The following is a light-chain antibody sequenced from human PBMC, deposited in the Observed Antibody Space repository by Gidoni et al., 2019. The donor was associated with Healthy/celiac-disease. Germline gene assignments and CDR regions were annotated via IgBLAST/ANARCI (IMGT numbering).Light chain of an antibody. CDR2: KAS. J-gene: IGKJ1*01. CDR3: QQYNSYSWT. CDR1: QSISSR. Sequence: DIQMTLSPSTLSASVGDRFTITCRASQSISSRLAWYQQEPGKAPKLLIYKASSLESGVPSRFSGSGSGTEFTLTISSLQPDDLATYYCQQYNSYSWTFGQGTKVEIK. V-gene: IGKV1-5*03.